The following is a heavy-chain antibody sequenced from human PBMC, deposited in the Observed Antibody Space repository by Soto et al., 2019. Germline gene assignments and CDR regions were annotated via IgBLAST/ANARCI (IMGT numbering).Heavy chain of an antibody. V-gene: IGHV3-11*06. CDR3: ARGHHSLDV. D-gene: IGHD4-4*01. Sequence: PGGSLRLSCAASGFTFSDHYMRWIRQAPGKGLEGISYINPGGTNTDYAESVKGRFTISRDNAENSLYLQMNSLRAEDTALYYCARGHHSLDVWGQGATVTVSS. J-gene: IGHJ6*02. CDR1: GFTFSDHY. CDR2: INPGGTNT.